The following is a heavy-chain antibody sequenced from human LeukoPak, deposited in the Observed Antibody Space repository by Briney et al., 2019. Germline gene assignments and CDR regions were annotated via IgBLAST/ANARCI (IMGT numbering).Heavy chain of an antibody. V-gene: IGHV3-15*01. Sequence: GGSLRLSCAASGFTFSNAWMSWVRQAPGKGLEWVGRIKSKTDGGTTDYAAPVKGRFTISRDDSKNTLYLQMNSLKTEDTAVYCCTTDWGPTVGGAFDIWGQGTMVTVSS. CDR1: GFTFSNAW. D-gene: IGHD4-23*01. J-gene: IGHJ3*02. CDR3: TTDWGPTVGGAFDI. CDR2: IKSKTDGGTT.